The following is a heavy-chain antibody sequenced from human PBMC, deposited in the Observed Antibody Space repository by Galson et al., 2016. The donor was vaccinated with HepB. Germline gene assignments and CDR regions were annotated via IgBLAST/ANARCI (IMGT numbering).Heavy chain of an antibody. D-gene: IGHD6-19*01. Sequence: SVKVSCKASGYTFTNYGISWVRQAPGQGLEWLGWISVYNGNTNYAQKLQGRVTMTTDTSTSTAYMELRSLRSDDTAVYYCARDLWWDRSDTSGWPFDYWGQGTLVTVSS. CDR3: ARDLWWDRSDTSGWPFDY. CDR2: ISVYNGNT. J-gene: IGHJ4*02. CDR1: GYTFTNYG. V-gene: IGHV1-18*01.